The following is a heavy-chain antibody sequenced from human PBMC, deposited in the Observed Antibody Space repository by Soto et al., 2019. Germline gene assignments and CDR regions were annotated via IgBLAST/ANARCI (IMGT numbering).Heavy chain of an antibody. CDR3: ARVRDSSSGYWYFDL. CDR2: IGTAGDT. Sequence: VQLVESGGGLVQPGGSLRLSCAASGFTFSSYDMHWVRQATGKGLEWVSAIGTAGDTYYPGSVKGRFTISRENAKNSLYLQMNSLRAGDTAVYYCARVRDSSSGYWYFDLWGRGTLVTVSS. CDR1: GFTFSSYD. J-gene: IGHJ2*01. V-gene: IGHV3-13*01. D-gene: IGHD6-6*01.